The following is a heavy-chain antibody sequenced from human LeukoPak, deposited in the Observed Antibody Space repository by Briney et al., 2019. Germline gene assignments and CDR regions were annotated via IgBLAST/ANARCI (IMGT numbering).Heavy chain of an antibody. D-gene: IGHD3-22*01. J-gene: IGHJ3*02. Sequence: GRSLRLSCAASGFTFSSYGMHWVRQAPGKGLEWVAVISYDGSNKYYADSVKGRFTISRDNSKNTLYLQMNSLRAEDTAVYCCAKALPHYYDSSGYYHAFDIWGQGTMVTVSS. CDR1: GFTFSSYG. CDR3: AKALPHYYDSSGYYHAFDI. CDR2: ISYDGSNK. V-gene: IGHV3-30*18.